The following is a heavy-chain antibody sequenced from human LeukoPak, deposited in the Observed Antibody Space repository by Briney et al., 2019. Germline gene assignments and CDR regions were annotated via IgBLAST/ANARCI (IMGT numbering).Heavy chain of an antibody. CDR3: ARGDNYDFWSGYYDPFDY. V-gene: IGHV1-8*01. Sequence: GSSVKVSCKASGYTFTSFDINWVRQATGQGLGWMGWMHPNSGNTGYAQKFQGRVTTTRNTSISTAYMELSSLRSDDTAVYYCARGDNYDFWSGYYDPFDYWGQGTLVTVSS. J-gene: IGHJ4*02. CDR1: GYTFTSFD. D-gene: IGHD3-3*01. CDR2: MHPNSGNT.